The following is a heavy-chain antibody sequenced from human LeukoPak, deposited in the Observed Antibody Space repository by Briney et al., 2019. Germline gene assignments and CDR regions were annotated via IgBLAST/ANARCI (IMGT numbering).Heavy chain of an antibody. Sequence: GRSLRLSCAASGFTFSVYGMYWVRQPPGKGLEWVALISYDGTDEYHVDSVKGRFTISRDNAKNTLYLQMNSLRAEDTAVYYCARDLQVLRYFDWGQGTLVTVSS. D-gene: IGHD3-9*01. CDR1: GFTFSVYG. CDR2: ISYDGTDE. CDR3: ARDLQVLRYFD. V-gene: IGHV3-33*05. J-gene: IGHJ4*02.